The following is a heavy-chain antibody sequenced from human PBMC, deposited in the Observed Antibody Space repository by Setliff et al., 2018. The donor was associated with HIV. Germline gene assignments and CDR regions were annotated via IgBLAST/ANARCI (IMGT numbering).Heavy chain of an antibody. J-gene: IGHJ4*02. CDR2: IYYHGST. CDR1: GGSISSTNYF. CDR3: VNPSGAMGDFDS. V-gene: IGHV4-39*01. Sequence: LSLTCSVSGGSISSTNYFWGWIRQPPGKGLEWIGTIYYHGSTYYNPSLKSRVTISIDTSKNQFSLQLTSVTAADTAVYYCVNPSGAMGDFDSWGQGTLVTVSS. D-gene: IGHD3-16*01.